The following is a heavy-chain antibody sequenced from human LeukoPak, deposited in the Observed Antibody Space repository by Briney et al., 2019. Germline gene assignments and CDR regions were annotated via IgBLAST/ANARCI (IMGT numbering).Heavy chain of an antibody. CDR1: FTFNTYW. Sequence: GGSLRLSCAAGFTFNTYWMSWVRQAPGKGLEWVANIKEDGTEKYYVDSVKGRFTISRDNTKNSLYLQMSSLRAEDTAVYYCARDLHCGGDCYPLTYWGQGTLVTVSS. J-gene: IGHJ4*02. CDR2: IKEDGTEK. CDR3: ARDLHCGGDCYPLTY. V-gene: IGHV3-7*01. D-gene: IGHD2-21*01.